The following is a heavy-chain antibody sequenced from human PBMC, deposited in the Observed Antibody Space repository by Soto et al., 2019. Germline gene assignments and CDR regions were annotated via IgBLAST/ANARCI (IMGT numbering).Heavy chain of an antibody. CDR1: GYSFTSYW. Sequence: GESVKISCKGSGYSFTSYWISRERQMPGKGREWMGRIDPRDYYSNYSPSLEGHVNIAADKSISTAYLQWSSLKASDTAMYYCSRHRFVVGDTAMFLRGMDVLGQGTTVTVSS. D-gene: IGHD5-18*01. CDR3: SRHRFVVGDTAMFLRGMDV. J-gene: IGHJ6*02. CDR2: IDPRDYYS. V-gene: IGHV5-10-1*01.